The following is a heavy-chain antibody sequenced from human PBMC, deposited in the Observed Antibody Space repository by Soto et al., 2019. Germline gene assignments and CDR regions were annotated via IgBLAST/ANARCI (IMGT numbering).Heavy chain of an antibody. CDR1: GGSISSGGYS. CDR3: GRGDYANACDI. J-gene: IGHJ3*02. CDR2: IYHSGST. V-gene: IGHV4-30-2*01. Sequence: QLQLQESGSGLVTPSQTLSLTCAVSGGSISSGGYSWNWIRQPPGKGLEWIGTIYHSGSTYYNASLKIRVTITVDRSKNPFSLKLSSVTAADTAVYYCGRGDYANACDIWGQGTMGTVSS. D-gene: IGHD4-17*01.